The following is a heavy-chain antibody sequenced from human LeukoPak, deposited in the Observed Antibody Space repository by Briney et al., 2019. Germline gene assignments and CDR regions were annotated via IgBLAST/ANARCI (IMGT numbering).Heavy chain of an antibody. CDR2: INHSGST. J-gene: IGHJ4*02. CDR1: GGSFSGYY. CDR3: HESGRAYYDSSGYSARDY. V-gene: IGHV4-34*01. D-gene: IGHD3-22*01. Sequence: SETLSLTCAVYGGSFSGYYWSWIRQPPGKGLEWIGEINHSGSTNHNPSLKSRVTISVDTSKNQFSLKLSSVTAADTAVYYCHESGRAYYDSSGYSARDYWGQGTLVTVSS.